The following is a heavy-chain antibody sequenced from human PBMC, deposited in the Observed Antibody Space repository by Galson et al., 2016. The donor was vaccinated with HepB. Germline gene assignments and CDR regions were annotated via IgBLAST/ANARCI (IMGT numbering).Heavy chain of an antibody. J-gene: IGHJ5*02. V-gene: IGHV3-23*01. CDR3: ARDPAGGVGLDP. CDR2: ISGTGGTT. Sequence: SLRLSCAASGFTFSSFAMSWVRQAPGKGLEWVSAISGTGGTTYYADSVKGRFTISRDNSKNTLYLQMNSLRVEDTAIYYCARDPAGGVGLDPWGQGTLVTVSS. CDR1: GFTFSSFA. D-gene: IGHD1-26*01.